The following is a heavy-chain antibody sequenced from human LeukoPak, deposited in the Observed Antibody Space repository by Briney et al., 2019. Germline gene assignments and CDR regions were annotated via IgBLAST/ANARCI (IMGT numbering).Heavy chain of an antibody. J-gene: IGHJ4*02. V-gene: IGHV4-31*03. D-gene: IGHD6-13*01. Sequence: SETLSLTCTVSGGSISSGGYYWSWIRQHPGKGLEWIGYIYYSGSTYYNPSLKSRVTISVDTSKNLFSLKLSSVTAADTAMYYCARELRHYTSSWFLDYRGQGTLVTVSS. CDR3: ARELRHYTSSWFLDY. CDR2: IYYSGST. CDR1: GGSISSGGYY.